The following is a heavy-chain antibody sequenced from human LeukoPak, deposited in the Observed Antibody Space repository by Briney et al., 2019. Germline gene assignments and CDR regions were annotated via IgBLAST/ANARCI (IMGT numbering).Heavy chain of an antibody. Sequence: GSLRLSCAASGFTFTSYGMHWVRQAPGKGLEWVAFIRYDGRNKYYVDSVKGRFTISRDNSKNTLYLQMNSLRAEDTAVYYCAKWADMTTNWFDPWGQGTLVTVSS. J-gene: IGHJ5*02. CDR2: IRYDGRNK. CDR1: GFTFTSYG. V-gene: IGHV3-30*02. D-gene: IGHD4-11*01. CDR3: AKWADMTTNWFDP.